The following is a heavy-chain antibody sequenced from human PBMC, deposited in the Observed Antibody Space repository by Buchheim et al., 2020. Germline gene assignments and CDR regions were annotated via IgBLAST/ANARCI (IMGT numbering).Heavy chain of an antibody. Sequence: QVQLVESGGGLVKPGGSLRPSCAASGFTFSDYYMSWIRQAPGKGLEWVSYISSSSSYTNYTDSVKGRFTISRDNAKNSLYLQMNSLRAEDTAVYYCARREIFGVVIPLYGMDVWGQGTT. CDR1: GFTFSDYY. V-gene: IGHV3-11*06. J-gene: IGHJ6*02. CDR3: ARREIFGVVIPLYGMDV. CDR2: ISSSSSYT. D-gene: IGHD3-3*01.